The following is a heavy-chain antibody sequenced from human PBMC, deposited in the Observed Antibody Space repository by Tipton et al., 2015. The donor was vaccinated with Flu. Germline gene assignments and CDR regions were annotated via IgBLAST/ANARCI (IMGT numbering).Heavy chain of an antibody. D-gene: IGHD1-26*01. J-gene: IGHJ6*02. Sequence: QLVQSGAEVKKPGASVKVSCKASGYTFTGYYMHWVRQAPGQGLEWMGRVNPNSGGTNYAQKFQGRVTMTRNTSISTAYMELSSLRSEDTAVYYCARGGSGFDGMDVWGQGTTVTVSS. CDR2: VNPNSGGT. CDR1: GYTFTGYY. V-gene: IGHV1-2*06. CDR3: ARGGSGFDGMDV.